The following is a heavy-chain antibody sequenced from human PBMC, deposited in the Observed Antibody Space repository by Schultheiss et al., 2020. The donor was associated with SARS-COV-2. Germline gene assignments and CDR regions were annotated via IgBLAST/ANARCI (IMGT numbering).Heavy chain of an antibody. J-gene: IGHJ4*02. Sequence: GGSLRLSCAAYGFAFSSYAMTWVRQTPGKGLEWVSGISGSGGVTYYADSVQGHFIISRDNSKDTLYLQMNSLRAEDTALYYCARGGWGNSGSYDYWGQGTQVTVSS. D-gene: IGHD1-26*01. CDR1: GFAFSSYA. CDR2: ISGSGGVT. V-gene: IGHV3-23*01. CDR3: ARGGWGNSGSYDY.